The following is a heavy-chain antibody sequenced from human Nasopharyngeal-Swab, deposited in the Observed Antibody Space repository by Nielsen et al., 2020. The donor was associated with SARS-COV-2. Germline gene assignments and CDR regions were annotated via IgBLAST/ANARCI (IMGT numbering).Heavy chain of an antibody. V-gene: IGHV1-69*06. D-gene: IGHD6-19*01. Sequence: WVRQAPGQGLEWMGGIIPIFGTANYAQKFQGRVTITADKSTSTAYMELSSLRSEDTAVYYCARDGRRSSAGRRGVAVARSNWFDPWGQGTLVTVSS. CDR3: ARDGRRSSAGRRGVAVARSNWFDP. J-gene: IGHJ5*02. CDR2: IIPIFGTA.